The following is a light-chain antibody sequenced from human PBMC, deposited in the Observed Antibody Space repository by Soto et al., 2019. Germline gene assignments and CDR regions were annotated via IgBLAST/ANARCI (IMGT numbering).Light chain of an antibody. Sequence: QSVLAQPASVSGSPGQSITISCTGTSSDVGSYNLVSWYQQHPGKAPKFMIYGVTKRPSGVSNRFSGSKFGNTASLTISGLQAEDEADYYCCSYAGSNTYVFGTGTKVTVL. CDR1: SSDVGSYNL. J-gene: IGLJ1*01. CDR2: GVT. CDR3: CSYAGSNTYV. V-gene: IGLV2-23*02.